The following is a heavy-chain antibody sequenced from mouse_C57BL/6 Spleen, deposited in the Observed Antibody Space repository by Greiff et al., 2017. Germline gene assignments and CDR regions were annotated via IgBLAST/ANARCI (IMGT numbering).Heavy chain of an antibody. D-gene: IGHD1-1*01. CDR2: ISSGGDYI. V-gene: IGHV5-9-1*02. CDR1: GFTFSSYA. J-gene: IGHJ3*01. CDR3: TRDRLYYYGSSGLAY. Sequence: EVKVVESGEGLVKPGGSLKLSCAASGFTFSSYAMSWVRQTPEKRLEWVAYISSGGDYIYYADTVKGRFTISRDNARNTLYLQMSSLKSEDTAMYYCTRDRLYYYGSSGLAYWGQGTLVTVSA.